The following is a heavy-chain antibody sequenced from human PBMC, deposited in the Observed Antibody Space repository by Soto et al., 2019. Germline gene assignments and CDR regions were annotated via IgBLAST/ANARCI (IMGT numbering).Heavy chain of an antibody. D-gene: IGHD2-2*01. CDR1: GYTFTRYG. J-gene: IGHJ4*02. CDR3: AIDERGICTGTNCDYFYY. V-gene: IGHV1-18*04. CDR2: TSANNDNT. Sequence: QVQLVQTGTEVKEPGASVKVSCKASGYTFTRYGISWVRQAPGQGLEWMAWTSANNDNTNYAEKDQCRVTLTTDTSTGTAYMELRSLRSGETAVYFCAIDERGICTGTNCDYFYYWGQVTLVTVSS.